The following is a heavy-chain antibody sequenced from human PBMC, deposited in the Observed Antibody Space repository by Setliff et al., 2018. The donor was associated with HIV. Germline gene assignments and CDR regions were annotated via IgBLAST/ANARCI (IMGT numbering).Heavy chain of an antibody. D-gene: IGHD3-3*01. CDR3: ARGSSGSDRAEYDDAGDI. CDR2: INHGGIT. J-gene: IGHJ3*02. V-gene: IGHV4-34*01. Sequence: ASETLSLTCAVYGETFSGYYWSWIRQTPGKGLEWIGEINHGGITNSNPSLKSRVTISVDTSKNLFSLKMSSVTAADTAIYYCARGSSGSDRAEYDDAGDIWGQGTVVTV. CDR1: GETFSGYY.